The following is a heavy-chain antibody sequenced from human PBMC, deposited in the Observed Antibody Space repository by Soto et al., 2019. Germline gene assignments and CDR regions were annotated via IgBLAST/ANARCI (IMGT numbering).Heavy chain of an antibody. CDR2: IIPIFGTA. J-gene: IGHJ4*02. CDR1: GGTFSSYA. CDR3: ARDGGYGGNSPFDY. V-gene: IGHV1-69*13. Sequence: SVKVSCKASGGTFSSYAISWVRQAPGQGLEWMGGIIPIFGTANYAQKFQGRVTITADESTSTAYMELSSLRSEDTAVYYCARDGGYGGNSPFDYWGQGTLVTVSS. D-gene: IGHD2-21*02.